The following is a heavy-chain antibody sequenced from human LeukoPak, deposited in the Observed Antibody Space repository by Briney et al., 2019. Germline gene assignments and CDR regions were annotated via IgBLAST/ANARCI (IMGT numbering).Heavy chain of an antibody. J-gene: IGHJ4*02. CDR2: INPHRGGT. D-gene: IGHD6-13*01. Sequence: GASVRVAFKASGYTFTYYYMHWVRQAPGQGLEWMGWINPHRGGTHYARKLERRVTITRDTSISTAYMELSRLRSDDTAVYYCARDLSSVAAAGTFLNWGQGTLVTASS. CDR3: ARDLSSVAAAGTFLN. V-gene: IGHV1-2*02. CDR1: GYTFTYYY.